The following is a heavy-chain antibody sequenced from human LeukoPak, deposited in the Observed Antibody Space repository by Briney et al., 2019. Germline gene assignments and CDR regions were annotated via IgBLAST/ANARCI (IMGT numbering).Heavy chain of an antibody. Sequence: GGSLRLSCTTSGFNFRAYWMGWVRQAPGKGLEWVANINPASSEKYYVGSVKGRFTISRDNAKNSLYLQMNSLRAEDTAVYYCASYYYGSGTSLGYWGQGTLVTVSS. CDR2: INPASSEK. D-gene: IGHD3-10*01. V-gene: IGHV3-7*01. CDR1: GFNFRAYW. J-gene: IGHJ4*02. CDR3: ASYYYGSGTSLGY.